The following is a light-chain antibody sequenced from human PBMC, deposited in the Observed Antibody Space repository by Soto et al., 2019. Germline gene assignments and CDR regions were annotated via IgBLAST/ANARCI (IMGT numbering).Light chain of an antibody. CDR3: SSFVHKNNLI. J-gene: IGLJ2*01. Sequence: QSALTQPRSVSGSPGQSVTISCTGTSSDVGGYNFVSWYQQYPGKAPKLIIYEVDKRPSGVPTRFSGSKSGNTASLTISGLRAEDEADYYCSSFVHKNNLIFGGGTKLTVL. V-gene: IGLV2-11*01. CDR1: SSDVGGYNF. CDR2: EVD.